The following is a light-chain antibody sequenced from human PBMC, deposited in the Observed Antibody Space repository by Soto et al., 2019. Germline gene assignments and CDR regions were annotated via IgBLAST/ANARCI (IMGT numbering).Light chain of an antibody. CDR1: HTISSW. CDR3: QHYNRYPEA. J-gene: IGKJ1*01. V-gene: IGKV1-5*03. Sequence: DIHMTQSPSTLSGSVGHRVTITCRASHTISSWLDWYQQKKGKAPKLLIYKASTLKSGVPSRLRGSGSGTEFTLTISSMQNDDFATYYCQHYNRYPEAFGQGTKVDI. CDR2: KAS.